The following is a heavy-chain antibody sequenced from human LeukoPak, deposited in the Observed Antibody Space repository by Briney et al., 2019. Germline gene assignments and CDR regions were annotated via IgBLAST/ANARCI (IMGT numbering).Heavy chain of an antibody. D-gene: IGHD2-21*02. CDR3: ARLRVTTGFDY. CDR1: DGSITRSSYY. CDR2: IYYSGIA. Sequence: SETLSLTCTVSDGSITRSSYYWGWIRQTPGEGLDWIGSIYYSGIAYYNPSLQGRVTMSVDTSNNQFSLKLNSVTVADTAVYFCARLRVTTGFDYWGQGIPVTVSS. J-gene: IGHJ4*02. V-gene: IGHV4-39*01.